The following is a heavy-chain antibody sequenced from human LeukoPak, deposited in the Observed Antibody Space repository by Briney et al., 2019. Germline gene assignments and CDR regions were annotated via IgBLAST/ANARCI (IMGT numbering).Heavy chain of an antibody. CDR3: ARYYCSSSCLNFDY. Sequence: TGGSLRLSCAAFGFSFSSYWMSWVRQAPGKGLEWVANIKPDGGEKYYVDSVKGRFIISRDNAKNSLYLQMNSLRAEDTAVYYCARYYCSSSCLNFDYWGQGTLVTVSS. J-gene: IGHJ4*02. V-gene: IGHV3-7*01. CDR2: IKPDGGEK. CDR1: GFSFSSYW. D-gene: IGHD2-2*01.